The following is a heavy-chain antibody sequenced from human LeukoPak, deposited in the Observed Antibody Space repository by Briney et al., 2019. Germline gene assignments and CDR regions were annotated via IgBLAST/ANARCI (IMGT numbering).Heavy chain of an antibody. CDR1: GGSISSSSYY. CDR2: IYYSGST. Sequence: SETLSLTCTVSGGSISSSSYYWGWIRQPPGKGLEWIGSIYYSGSTYYNSSLKSRVTISVDTSKNQFSLKLSSVTAADTAVYYCARGQAGNTSFDYWGQGTLVTVSS. D-gene: IGHD6-25*01. CDR3: ARGQAGNTSFDY. V-gene: IGHV4-39*07. J-gene: IGHJ4*02.